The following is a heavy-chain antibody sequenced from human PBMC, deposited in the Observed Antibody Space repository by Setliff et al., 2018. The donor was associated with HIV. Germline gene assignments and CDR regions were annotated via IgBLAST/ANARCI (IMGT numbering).Heavy chain of an antibody. CDR3: ARLVGYYRSDNANYYYMDV. CDR2: IHTTGST. J-gene: IGHJ6*03. V-gene: IGHV4-39*02. CDR1: GGSIRSDSYY. Sequence: SETLSLTCTVSGGSIRSDSYYWVWIRQPPGKGLEWIGSIHTTGSTYYNPSLKSRLTISVDTSTNHFSLKLSSVAAADTAVYYCARLVGYYRSDNANYYYMDVWGKGTTVTVSS. D-gene: IGHD3-16*02.